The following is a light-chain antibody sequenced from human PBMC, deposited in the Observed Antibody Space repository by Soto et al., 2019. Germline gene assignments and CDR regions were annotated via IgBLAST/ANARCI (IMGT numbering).Light chain of an antibody. CDR1: QVISSG. V-gene: IGKV1D-12*01. J-gene: IGKJ4*01. CDR3: QQADSFPT. CDR2: AAS. Sequence: DIPMTQSPSSVSASVGDRVTITCRASQVISSGLVWYQQKPGKAPKLLIYAASSLQSGVPSRFSGSGSGTDFTLTISSLQPEDFATYYCQQADSFPTFGGGTKVEIK.